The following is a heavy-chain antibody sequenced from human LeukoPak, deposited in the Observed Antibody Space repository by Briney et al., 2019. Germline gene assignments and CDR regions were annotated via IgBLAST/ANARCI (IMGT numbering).Heavy chain of an antibody. D-gene: IGHD2-2*02. Sequence: SETLSLTCAVYGGSFSGYYWSWIRQPPGKGLEWIGEINHSGSTNYNLSLKSRVTISVDTSKNQFSLKLSSVTAADTAVYYCARRGYCSSTSCYRPYYYYYYMDVWGKGTTVTVSS. CDR3: ARRGYCSSTSCYRPYYYYYYMDV. J-gene: IGHJ6*03. CDR1: GGSFSGYY. CDR2: INHSGST. V-gene: IGHV4-34*01.